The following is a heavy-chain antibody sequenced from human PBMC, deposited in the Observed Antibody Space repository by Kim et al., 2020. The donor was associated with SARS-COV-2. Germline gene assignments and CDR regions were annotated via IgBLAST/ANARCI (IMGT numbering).Heavy chain of an antibody. V-gene: IGHV1-18*01. D-gene: IGHD3-3*01. CDR3: ARVHNDFWSGYYNY. Sequence: AQKLQGRVTITTDTSTSTAYMELRSLRSDDTAVYYCARVHNDFWSGYYNYWGQGTLVTVSS. J-gene: IGHJ4*02.